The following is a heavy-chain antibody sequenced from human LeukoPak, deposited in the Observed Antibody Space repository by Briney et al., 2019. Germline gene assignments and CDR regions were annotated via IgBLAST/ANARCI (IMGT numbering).Heavy chain of an antibody. Sequence: GGSLRLSCAASGFTFSSYEMNWVRQAPGKGLEWDSYISSSGSTIYYADSVKGRFTISRDNAKNSLYLQMNSLRAEDTAVYYCATEYYDSSGYYFFDYWGQGTLVTVSS. D-gene: IGHD3-22*01. CDR2: ISSSGSTI. CDR1: GFTFSSYE. V-gene: IGHV3-48*03. J-gene: IGHJ4*02. CDR3: ATEYYDSSGYYFFDY.